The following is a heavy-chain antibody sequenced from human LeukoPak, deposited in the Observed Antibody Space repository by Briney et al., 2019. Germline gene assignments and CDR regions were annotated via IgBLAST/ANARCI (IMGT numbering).Heavy chain of an antibody. CDR3: ATDRGWRTSGYYLYYFEY. CDR1: GFTFSSYW. Sequence: SGGSLRLSCAASGFTFSSYWMNWVRQTPGKGLEWVASIKHDGSEKYYVDSVRGRFTISRDNTKNSLYLQMSSLRAEDTAVYYCATDRGWRTSGYYLYYFEYWGQGTLVTFSS. V-gene: IGHV3-7*01. J-gene: IGHJ4*02. CDR2: IKHDGSEK. D-gene: IGHD3-3*01.